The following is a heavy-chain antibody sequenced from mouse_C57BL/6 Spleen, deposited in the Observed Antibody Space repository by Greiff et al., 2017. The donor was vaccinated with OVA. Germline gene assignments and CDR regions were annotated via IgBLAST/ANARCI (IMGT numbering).Heavy chain of an antibody. V-gene: IGHV1-82*01. D-gene: IGHD2-1*01. CDR1: GYAFSSSW. J-gene: IGHJ2*01. Sequence: VQLQQSGPELVKPGASVKISCKASGYAFSSSWMNWVKQRPGKGLEWIGRIYPGDGDTNYNGKFKGKATLTADKSSSTAYMQLSSLTSEDSAVYFCVRLGVYYGNSLFDYWGQGTTLTVSS. CDR2: IYPGDGDT. CDR3: VRLGVYYGNSLFDY.